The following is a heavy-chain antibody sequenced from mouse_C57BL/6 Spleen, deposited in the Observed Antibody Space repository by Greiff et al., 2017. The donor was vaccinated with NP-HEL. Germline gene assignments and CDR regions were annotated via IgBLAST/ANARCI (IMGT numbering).Heavy chain of an antibody. Sequence: VQLQQSGAELARPGASVKMSCKASGYTFTSYTMHWVKQRPGQGLEWIGYINPSSGYTKYNQKFKDKATLTADKSSSTAYMQLSSLTSEDSAFYYGARDTTVVAYYAMDYWGQGTSVTVSS. D-gene: IGHD1-1*01. V-gene: IGHV1-4*01. CDR3: ARDTTVVAYYAMDY. J-gene: IGHJ4*01. CDR2: INPSSGYT. CDR1: GYTFTSYT.